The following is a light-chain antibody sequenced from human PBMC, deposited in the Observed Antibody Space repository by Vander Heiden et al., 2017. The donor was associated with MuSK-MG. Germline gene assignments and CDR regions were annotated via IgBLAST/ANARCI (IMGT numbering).Light chain of an antibody. V-gene: IGKV1-9*01. CDR1: QGISSY. Sequence: DIQLTQSPSFLSASVGDRVTITCRASQGISSYLAWYQQKPGKAPKLLIYGASTLQSGVPSRFSGSGSGTEFTLTISSLQPEDVATYYCQQLKSYHYIFGQGTKLEIK. J-gene: IGKJ2*01. CDR2: GAS. CDR3: QQLKSYHYI.